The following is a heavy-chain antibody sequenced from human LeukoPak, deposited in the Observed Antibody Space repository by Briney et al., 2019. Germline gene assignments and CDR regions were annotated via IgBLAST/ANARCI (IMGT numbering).Heavy chain of an antibody. CDR2: IYYSGST. Sequence: PSETLSLTCIVSGGSFSNYYWSWIRQPPGKGLEWIGYIYYSGSTYYNPSLKSRVTISVDTSKNQFSLKLSSVTAADTAVYYCARGQKEAFYGMDVWGQGTTVTVSS. J-gene: IGHJ6*02. CDR1: GGSFSNYY. V-gene: IGHV4-59*12. CDR3: ARGQKEAFYGMDV.